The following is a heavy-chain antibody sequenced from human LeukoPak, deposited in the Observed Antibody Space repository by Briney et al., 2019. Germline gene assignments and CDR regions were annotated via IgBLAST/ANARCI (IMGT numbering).Heavy chain of an antibody. CDR3: ATETNGRHYDY. CDR2: IGPTGSDR. Sequence: PGGSLRLSCTASGLTFPTSGFNWVRQAPGKGLVWVASIGPTGSDRYHADSLKGRFTISKDDANNFLYLQMNSLRAEDTPVYYCATETNGRHYDYWGQGTLLTVSS. D-gene: IGHD1-14*01. J-gene: IGHJ4*02. CDR1: GLTFPTSG. V-gene: IGHV3-21*06.